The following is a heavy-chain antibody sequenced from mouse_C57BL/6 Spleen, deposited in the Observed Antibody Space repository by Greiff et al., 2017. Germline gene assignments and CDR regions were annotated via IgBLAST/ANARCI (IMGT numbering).Heavy chain of an antibody. Sequence: EVMLVESGGGLVKPGGSLKLSCAASGFTFSSYAMSWVRQTPEKRLEWVATISDGGSYTYYPDNVKGRFTISRDNAKNNLYLQMSHLKSEDTAMYYCAIDARPRGFAYWGQGTLVTVSA. CDR3: AIDARPRGFAY. V-gene: IGHV5-4*01. J-gene: IGHJ3*01. CDR2: ISDGGSYT. CDR1: GFTFSSYA.